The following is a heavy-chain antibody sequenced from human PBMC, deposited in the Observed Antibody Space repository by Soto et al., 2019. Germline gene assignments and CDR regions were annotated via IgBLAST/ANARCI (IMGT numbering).Heavy chain of an antibody. CDR2: IDHSGST. J-gene: IGHJ4*02. CDR3: LSARFDY. V-gene: IGHV4-34*01. D-gene: IGHD6-19*01. CDR1: GGSFNSNY. Sequence: PSETLSLTCAVFGGSFNSNYWTWVRQPPGKGLEWIGEIDHSGSTNYNASLKSRVSISVDTSKNQFSLTLSSVTAADTAVYYCLSARFDYWGQGTLVTVSS.